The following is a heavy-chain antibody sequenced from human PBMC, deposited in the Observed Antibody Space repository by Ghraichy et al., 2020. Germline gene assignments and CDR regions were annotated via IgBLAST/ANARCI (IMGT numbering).Heavy chain of an antibody. CDR2: IIPILGIA. V-gene: IGHV1-69*04. Sequence: SVKVSCKASGGTFSSYAISWVRQAPGQGLEWMGRIIPILGIANYAQKFQGRVTITADKSTSTAYMELSSLRSEDTAVYYCARDRGDGYNYPDAFDIWGQGTMVTVSS. J-gene: IGHJ3*02. D-gene: IGHD5-24*01. CDR1: GGTFSSYA. CDR3: ARDRGDGYNYPDAFDI.